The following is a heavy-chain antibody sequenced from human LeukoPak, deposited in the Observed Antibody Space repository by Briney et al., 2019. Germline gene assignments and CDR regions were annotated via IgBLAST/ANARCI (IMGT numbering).Heavy chain of an antibody. V-gene: IGHV4-59*01. CDR2: IYYSGST. CDR1: GGSISSYY. Sequence: SSETLSLTCTVSGGSISSYYWSWIRQPPGKGLEWIGYIYYSGSTNYNPSLKSRVTISVDTSKNQFSLKLSSVTAADTAVYYCARVRIGWFDPWGQGTLVTVSS. D-gene: IGHD1-14*01. CDR3: ARVRIGWFDP. J-gene: IGHJ5*02.